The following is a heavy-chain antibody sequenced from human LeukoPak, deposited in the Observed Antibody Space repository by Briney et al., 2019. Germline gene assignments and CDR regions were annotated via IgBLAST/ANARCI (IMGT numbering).Heavy chain of an antibody. V-gene: IGHV3-23*01. CDR1: GFTLGSQA. Sequence: GGSLRLSCVASGFTLGSQAMSWVRQAPGKGLEWVSAICGNCDRTYYADSVKGRFTISRDNSKNILHLQMNSLRAKDTAVYYCVKNHGDGGPNWFDPWGQGTLVTVSS. CDR3: VKNHGDGGPNWFDP. J-gene: IGHJ5*02. D-gene: IGHD5-24*01. CDR2: ICGNCDRT.